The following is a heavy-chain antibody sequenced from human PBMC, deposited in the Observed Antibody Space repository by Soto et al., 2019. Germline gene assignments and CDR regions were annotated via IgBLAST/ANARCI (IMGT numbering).Heavy chain of an antibody. Sequence: ASVKVSCKASGYTFTSYAMHWVRQAPGQRLEWMGWINAGNGNTKYSQKFQGRVTMTRDTSTSTVYMELSSLRSEDTAIYYCSRGYPPRDQLGNLPGAFWGQGTLVTVS. CDR2: INAGNGNT. D-gene: IGHD1-1*01. CDR3: SRGYPPRDQLGNLPGAF. CDR1: GYTFTSYA. J-gene: IGHJ4*02. V-gene: IGHV1-3*01.